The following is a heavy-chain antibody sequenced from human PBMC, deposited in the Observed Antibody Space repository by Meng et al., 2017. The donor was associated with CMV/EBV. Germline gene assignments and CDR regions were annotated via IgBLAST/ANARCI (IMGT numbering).Heavy chain of an antibody. V-gene: IGHV1-46*01. Sequence: ASVKVSCKASGLAFSDYYMHWVRQAPGQGLEWMGIINPSGGSTRYAQKFQGRVTMTRDTSTSTAYMELSSLRSEDTAVYNCARDSGGGVLWYWGQGTLVTVSS. CDR2: INPSGGST. CDR3: ARDSGGGVLWY. D-gene: IGHD3-16*01. J-gene: IGHJ4*02. CDR1: GLAFSDYY.